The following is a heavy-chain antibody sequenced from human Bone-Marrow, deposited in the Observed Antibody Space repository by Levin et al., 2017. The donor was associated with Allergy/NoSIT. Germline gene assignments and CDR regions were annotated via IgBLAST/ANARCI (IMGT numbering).Heavy chain of an antibody. D-gene: IGHD2/OR15-2a*01. CDR1: GFIFMNYG. V-gene: IGHV1-18*01. CDR2: VSAYNGHT. Sequence: ASVKVSCKTSGFIFMNYGFIWVRQAPGQGLEWMGWVSAYNGHTNYALKFHGRVTVSADTSTNTTHMELRSLRSDDTAVYYCARAAQPFTFYDSEGYAYWGQGTLVTVSS. J-gene: IGHJ4*02. CDR3: ARAAQPFTFYDSEGYAY.